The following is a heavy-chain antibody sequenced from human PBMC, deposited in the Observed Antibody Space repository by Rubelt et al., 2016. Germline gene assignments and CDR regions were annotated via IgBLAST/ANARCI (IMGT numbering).Heavy chain of an antibody. CDR1: GYTFTSYA. D-gene: IGHD1-1*01. V-gene: IGHV1-3*01. J-gene: IGHJ5*02. CDR2: INAGNGNT. CDR3: ARVSGTTNNWFDP. Sequence: QVQLVQSGAEVKKPGASVKVSCKASGYTFTSYAMHWVRQAPGQRLEWMGWINAGNGNTKYSQKFQGMVTITRDTSASADYMELSRLRSDDTAVYYCARVSGTTNNWFDPWGQGTLVTVSS.